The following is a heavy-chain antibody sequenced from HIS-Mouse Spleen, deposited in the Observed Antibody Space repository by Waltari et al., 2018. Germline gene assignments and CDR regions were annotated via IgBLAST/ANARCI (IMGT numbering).Heavy chain of an antibody. J-gene: IGHJ2*01. V-gene: IGHV4-39*07. Sequence: QLQLQESGPGLVKPSETLSLTCTVSGGSISSSSYYWGWSRQPPGKGLEWIGSIYYSGRTYYNPSLKSRVTISVDTSKNQFSRKLSSVTAADTAVYYCAREIPYSSSWYDWYFDLWGRGTLVTVSS. CDR2: IYYSGRT. D-gene: IGHD6-13*01. CDR1: GGSISSSSYY. CDR3: AREIPYSSSWYDWYFDL.